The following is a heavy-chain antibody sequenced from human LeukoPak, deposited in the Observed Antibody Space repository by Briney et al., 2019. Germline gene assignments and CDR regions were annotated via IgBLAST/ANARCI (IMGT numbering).Heavy chain of an antibody. Sequence: GESLKISCKGSGYSFTSYWIGWVRQMPGKGLEWMGIIYPGDSDTRYSPSFQGQVTISADKSISTAYLQWSSLKASDTAMYYCAGSYSYGHQAYGMDVWGQGTAVTVSS. CDR1: GYSFTSYW. CDR2: IYPGDSDT. J-gene: IGHJ6*02. V-gene: IGHV5-51*01. D-gene: IGHD5-18*01. CDR3: AGSYSYGHQAYGMDV.